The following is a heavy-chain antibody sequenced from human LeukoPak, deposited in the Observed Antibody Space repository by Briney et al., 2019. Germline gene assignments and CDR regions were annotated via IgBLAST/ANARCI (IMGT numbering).Heavy chain of an antibody. J-gene: IGHJ6*02. CDR1: GFTFSNAW. V-gene: IGHV3-15*01. Sequence: YPGGSLRLSCAASGFTFSNAWMSWVRQAPGKGLEWVGRIKSKTDGGTTDYAAPVKGRFTISRNDSKNTLYLQMNSLKTEDTAVYYCTTLLGYCSSTSCYRVGYYYYGMDVWGQGTTVTVSS. CDR2: IKSKTDGGTT. CDR3: TTLLGYCSSTSCYRVGYYYYGMDV. D-gene: IGHD2-2*02.